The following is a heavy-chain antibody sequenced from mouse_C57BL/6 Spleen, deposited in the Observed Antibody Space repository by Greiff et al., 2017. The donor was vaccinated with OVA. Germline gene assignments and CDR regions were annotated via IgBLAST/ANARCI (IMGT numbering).Heavy chain of an antibody. CDR1: GYTFTGYW. D-gene: IGHD2-5*01. V-gene: IGHV1-9*01. CDR3: ASGYYSNYRWFAY. Sequence: QVQLQQSGAELMKPGASVKLSCKATGYTFTGYWIEWVKQRPGHGLEWIGEILPGSGSTNSNEKFKGKATFTADTSSNTAYMQLSSLTTEDSAIYYCASGYYSNYRWFAYWGQGTLVTVSA. CDR2: ILPGSGST. J-gene: IGHJ3*01.